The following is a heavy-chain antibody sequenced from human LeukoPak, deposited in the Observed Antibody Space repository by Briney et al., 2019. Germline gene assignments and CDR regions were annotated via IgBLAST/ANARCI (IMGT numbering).Heavy chain of an antibody. CDR3: ASHRSSGRKAYDEY. V-gene: IGHV1-2*02. CDR1: GYTFTGYY. J-gene: IGHJ4*02. CDR2: INPNSGGT. D-gene: IGHD1-26*01. Sequence: ASVKVSCKASGYTFTGYYMNWVRQAPGQGLEWMGWINPNSGGTNYAQKFQGRVTMTRDTSISTAYMELSRLRSDDTAVYYCASHRSSGRKAYDEYWGQGTLVTVSS.